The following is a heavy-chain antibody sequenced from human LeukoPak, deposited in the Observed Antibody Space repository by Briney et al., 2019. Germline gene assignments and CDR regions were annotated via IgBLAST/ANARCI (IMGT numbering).Heavy chain of an antibody. D-gene: IGHD1-26*01. Sequence: GGSLRLSCAASGFTFSSYAMSWVRQAPGKGLEWVSGISDSGGRTYSADSVKGRLTISRDNSKNTLYVQMNRLRAEDTAVYYCARSGSYLRDNYFNGLDVWGQGTTVTVSS. CDR2: ISDSGGRT. CDR1: GFTFSSYA. V-gene: IGHV3-23*01. CDR3: ARSGSYLRDNYFNGLDV. J-gene: IGHJ6*02.